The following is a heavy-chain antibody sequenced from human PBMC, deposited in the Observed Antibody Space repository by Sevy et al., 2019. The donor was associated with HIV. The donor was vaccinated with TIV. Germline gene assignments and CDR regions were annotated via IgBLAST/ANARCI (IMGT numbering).Heavy chain of an antibody. CDR1: GYTFTGYY. CDR3: ARDCGGDCSGHDY. J-gene: IGHJ4*02. Sequence: ASVKVSCKASGYTFTGYYMHWVRQAPGQGLEWMGRINPNSGGTNYAQKFQGRVTMTRDTSISTAYMERSRLRSDDTAVYYCARDCGGDCSGHDYWGQGTLVTVSS. V-gene: IGHV1-2*06. D-gene: IGHD2-21*01. CDR2: INPNSGGT.